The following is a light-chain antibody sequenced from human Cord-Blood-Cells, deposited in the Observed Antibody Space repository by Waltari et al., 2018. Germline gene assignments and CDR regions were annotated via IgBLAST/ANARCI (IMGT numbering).Light chain of an antibody. CDR3: QQSYSTPIT. CDR1: QSISSY. CDR2: AAS. V-gene: IGKV1-39*01. J-gene: IGKJ5*01. Sequence: DIQMTQSPSSLSACVGYRCTITCRASQSISSYLNWYQQKPGKAPKILIYAASRLQSGVSSRFSGSGSVTDFTLTISSLQPEDFATYYCQQSYSTPITFGQGTRLEIK.